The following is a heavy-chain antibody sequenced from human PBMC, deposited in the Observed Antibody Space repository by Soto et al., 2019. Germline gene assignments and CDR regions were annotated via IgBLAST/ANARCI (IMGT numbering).Heavy chain of an antibody. J-gene: IGHJ4*02. D-gene: IGHD3-16*01. CDR2: IRSKTNNYAS. V-gene: IGHV3-73*01. Sequence: GGSLRLSCAASGFTFSGSALHWVRQASGKGLEWVGRIRSKTNNYASAYAASVKGRFTIYRDNAKNTLYLQMNSLIAEDTAVYYCVRDDVGLGLDYWGLGTLVTVS. CDR1: GFTFSGSA. CDR3: VRDDVGLGLDY.